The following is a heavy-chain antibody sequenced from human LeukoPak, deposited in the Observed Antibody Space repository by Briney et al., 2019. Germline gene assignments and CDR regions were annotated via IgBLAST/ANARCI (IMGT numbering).Heavy chain of an antibody. CDR1: GYTFTGHY. CDR3: ARPVNGGYNFGY. CDR2: INPSGGST. V-gene: IGHV1-46*01. J-gene: IGHJ4*02. Sequence: ASVKVSCKASGYTFTGHYMHWVRQAPGQGLEWMGWINPSGGSTSYAQKFQGRVTMTRDTSTSTVYMELSSLRSEDTAVYYCARPVNGGYNFGYWGQGTLVTVSS. D-gene: IGHD5-24*01.